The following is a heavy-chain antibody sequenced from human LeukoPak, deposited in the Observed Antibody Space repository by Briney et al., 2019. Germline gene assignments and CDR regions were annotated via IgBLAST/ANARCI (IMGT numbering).Heavy chain of an antibody. J-gene: IGHJ3*02. CDR1: GGSISSYY. V-gene: IGHV4-4*07. CDR2: IYTSGST. D-gene: IGHD4-11*01. Sequence: PSETLSLTCTVSGGSISSYYWSWIRQPAGKGLEWIGRIYTSGSTNYNPSLKSRVTISVDTSKNQFSLKLSSVTAADTAVYYCARGFNYGPSGAFDIWGQGTMVTVSS. CDR3: ARGFNYGPSGAFDI.